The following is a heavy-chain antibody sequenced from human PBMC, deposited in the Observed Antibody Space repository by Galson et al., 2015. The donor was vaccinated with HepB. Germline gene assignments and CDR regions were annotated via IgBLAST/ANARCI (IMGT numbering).Heavy chain of an antibody. D-gene: IGHD1-26*01. CDR2: IIPILDTT. Sequence: SVKVSCKAYGGTFISYAFSWVRQAPGQGLEWMGGIIPILDTTNYAQKFQGRVTITADKSTSTAYMELSSLRSEDTAVYYCARSLYSGSQFDFWGQGTLVTVSS. CDR3: ARSLYSGSQFDF. CDR1: GGTFISYA. V-gene: IGHV1-69*06. J-gene: IGHJ4*02.